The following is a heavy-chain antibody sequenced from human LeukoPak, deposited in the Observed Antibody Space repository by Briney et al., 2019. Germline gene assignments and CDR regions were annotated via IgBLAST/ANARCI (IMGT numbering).Heavy chain of an antibody. D-gene: IGHD2-2*01. J-gene: IGHJ6*03. CDR3: ARGHCSSTSCTRNYYMDV. CDR1: GYTFTGYY. V-gene: IGHV1-2*02. CDR2: INPNSGGT. Sequence: ASVKVSCKASGYTFTGYYMHWVRQAPGQGLEWMGWINPNSGGTNYAQKFQGRVTMTRDTSISTAYMELSRLRSDDTAVYYCARGHCSSTSCTRNYYMDVWGKGTTVTVSS.